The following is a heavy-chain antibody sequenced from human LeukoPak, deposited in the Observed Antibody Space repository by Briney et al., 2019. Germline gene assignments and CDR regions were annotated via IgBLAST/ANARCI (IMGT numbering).Heavy chain of an antibody. D-gene: IGHD6-13*01. CDR3: ARGAAADKYYFVY. V-gene: IGHV5-51*01. CDR1: GYSFTSYW. J-gene: IGHJ4*02. Sequence: GESLKISCRGPGYSFTSYWIGWVRQMPGKGLEWMGIIYPGDSDTRYSPSFQGQVTTSADKSISTAYLQWSSLKASDTAMYYCARGAAADKYYFVYWGQGTLVTVSS. CDR2: IYPGDSDT.